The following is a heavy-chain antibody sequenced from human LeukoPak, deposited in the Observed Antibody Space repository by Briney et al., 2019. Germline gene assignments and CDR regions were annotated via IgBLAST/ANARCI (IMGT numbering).Heavy chain of an antibody. D-gene: IGHD5-24*01. CDR2: IIPIFGTA. Sequence: SVKVSCKASGGTFSSYAISWVRQAPGPGLEWMGRIIPIFGTANYAQKFHGRVTITTDESTSPAYMELRHMRSEDTAVYYCARGRDGYNYYYYYMDVWGKGTTVTVSS. CDR3: ARGRDGYNYYYYYMDV. CDR1: GGTFSSYA. J-gene: IGHJ6*03. V-gene: IGHV1-69*05.